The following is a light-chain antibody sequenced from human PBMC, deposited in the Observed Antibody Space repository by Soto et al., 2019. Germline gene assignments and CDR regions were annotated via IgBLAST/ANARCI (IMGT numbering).Light chain of an antibody. CDR1: QSVSSSY. CDR3: QQYGSPLT. Sequence: EIVLTQSPGTLSLSPGERATLSCRASQSVSSSYFAWYQQTPGQPPRLLIYGASSRATGLPDRFSGSGSGTDFPLTISRLEHDDFAVYYCQQYGSPLTFGGGTKVEIK. CDR2: GAS. V-gene: IGKV3-20*01. J-gene: IGKJ4*01.